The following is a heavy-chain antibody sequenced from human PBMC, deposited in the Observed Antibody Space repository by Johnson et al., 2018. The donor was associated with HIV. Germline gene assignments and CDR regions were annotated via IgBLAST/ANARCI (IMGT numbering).Heavy chain of an antibody. V-gene: IGHV3-30*03. J-gene: IGHJ3*02. Sequence: QVQLVESGGGLVQPGGSLRLSCAASGFTFSSYWMHWVRQAPGKGLEWVAVISYNGSNKYYADSVKGRFTISRDNAKNTLYVQMNSLRAEDTAVYYCARVRYSIVVVTWDAFDIWGQGTMVSVSS. CDR3: ARVRYSIVVVTWDAFDI. CDR2: ISYNGSNK. D-gene: IGHD2-21*02. CDR1: GFTFSSYW.